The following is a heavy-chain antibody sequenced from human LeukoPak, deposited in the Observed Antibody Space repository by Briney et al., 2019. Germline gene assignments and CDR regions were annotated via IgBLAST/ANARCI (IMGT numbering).Heavy chain of an antibody. V-gene: IGHV4-59*08. Sequence: NPSETLSLTCTVSGGSISSYYWSWIRQPPGKGLEWIGYIYYSGSTNYNPSLKSRVTISVDTSKNQFSLKLSSVTAADTAVYYCARHFGGSGGDFDYWGQGTLVTVSS. J-gene: IGHJ4*02. CDR3: ARHFGGSGGDFDY. CDR2: IYYSGST. CDR1: GGSISSYY. D-gene: IGHD3-10*01.